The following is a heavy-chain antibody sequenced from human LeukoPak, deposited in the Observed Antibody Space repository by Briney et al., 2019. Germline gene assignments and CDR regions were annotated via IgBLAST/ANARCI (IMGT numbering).Heavy chain of an antibody. CDR3: GKDLAGGALDV. J-gene: IGHJ6*02. V-gene: IGHV3-30-3*01. CDR1: QFIFTYCA. CDR2: LSYDGGDK. Sequence: GGSLRLSCAASQFIFTYCAIHWVRQAPGKGLEWVTSLSYDGGDKHYADSVKGRFTVSRDSSKNTVYLQMNGLTTADTAVYHCGKDLAGGALDVWGQGTTVTVS. D-gene: IGHD4/OR15-4a*01.